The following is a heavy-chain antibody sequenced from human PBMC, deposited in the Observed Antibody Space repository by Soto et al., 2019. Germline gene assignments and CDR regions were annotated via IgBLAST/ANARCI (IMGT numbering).Heavy chain of an antibody. CDR1: GGSISTYY. V-gene: IGHV4-59*01. CDR2: IYHMGNT. D-gene: IGHD2-21*01. CDR3: AREGGGGTIAFDY. J-gene: IGHJ4*02. Sequence: PSETLSPTCSVTGGSISTYYWSWIRQPPGKGLEWIGSIYHMGNTNYNPSLKSRVTIFVDTSKNQFSLELTSVTAADTAVYYCAREGGGGTIAFDYWGQGTPVTVSS.